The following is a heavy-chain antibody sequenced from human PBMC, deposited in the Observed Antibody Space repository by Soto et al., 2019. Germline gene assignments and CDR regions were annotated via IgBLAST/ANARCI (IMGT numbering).Heavy chain of an antibody. J-gene: IGHJ4*02. Sequence: QVQLVQSGAEVKKPGASVKVSCKASGYTFTSYGIGWVRQAPGQGLEGMGWISAYNGNTSSAQKLQGRVTTTTHTSTSTACMELRSLRSDDTAVYCCARDLPPVDSWGQGTLVTVSS. CDR1: GYTFTSYG. CDR2: ISAYNGNT. V-gene: IGHV1-18*01. CDR3: ARDLPPVDS.